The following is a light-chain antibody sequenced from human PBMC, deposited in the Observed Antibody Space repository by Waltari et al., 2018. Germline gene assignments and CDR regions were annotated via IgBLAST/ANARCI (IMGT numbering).Light chain of an antibody. J-gene: IGKJ3*01. CDR1: QDIASA. V-gene: IGKV1D-13*01. CDR3: QQFINYPLT. Sequence: AIQLTQSPSSLSASVGHRITITCRASQDIASALAWYVQKPGKAPQLLIYDASTLESGVPSRFSGSGSWTDFTLSISGLQPEDFATYYCQQFINYPLTFGPGTTVDIK. CDR2: DAS.